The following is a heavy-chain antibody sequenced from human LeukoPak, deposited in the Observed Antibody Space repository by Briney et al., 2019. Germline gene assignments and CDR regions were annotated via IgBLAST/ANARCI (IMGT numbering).Heavy chain of an antibody. V-gene: IGHV1-18*01. Sequence: ASVKVSCKTSGYTFNSYGVSWVRQAPGQWPEWMGWISAYNGNTNYAKKLQGRLTLTTDTSTSTVYMDLRSLRSNDTAIYYCASPRGSRGTYDFWSGYDNSFAPWGKGTLVTVSS. D-gene: IGHD3-3*01. CDR2: ISAYNGNT. CDR3: ASPRGSRGTYDFWSGYDNSFAP. J-gene: IGHJ5*02. CDR1: GYTFNSYG.